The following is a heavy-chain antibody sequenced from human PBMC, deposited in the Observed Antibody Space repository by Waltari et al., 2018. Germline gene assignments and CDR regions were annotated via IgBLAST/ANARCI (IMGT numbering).Heavy chain of an antibody. D-gene: IGHD6-6*01. J-gene: IGHJ3*02. CDR3: ARLRRPEAPYDAFDI. CDR2: MYYSGST. Sequence: QLQLQESGPGLVKPSETLSLTCTVSGGSISSSSYYWGWIRQPPGKGLEWIGSMYYSGSTYYNPSLKRRVTISVDTSKNQFSLKLSSVTAADTAVYYCARLRRPEAPYDAFDIWGQGTMVTVSS. CDR1: GGSISSSSYY. V-gene: IGHV4-39*01.